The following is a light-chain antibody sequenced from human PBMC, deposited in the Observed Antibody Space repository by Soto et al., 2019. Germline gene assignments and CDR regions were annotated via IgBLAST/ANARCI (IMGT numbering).Light chain of an antibody. J-gene: IGKJ1*01. V-gene: IGKV1-17*01. CDR1: QGIRNE. CDR2: AAS. Sequence: DIQTTQSPSSLSASVGDRVTITCRASQGIRNELGWYQQKPGTAPKRLIYAASSLQSGVPSRFSGSGSGTEFTLTISSLQAEDSATYYCLQHNTYPRTFGQGTKVEI. CDR3: LQHNTYPRT.